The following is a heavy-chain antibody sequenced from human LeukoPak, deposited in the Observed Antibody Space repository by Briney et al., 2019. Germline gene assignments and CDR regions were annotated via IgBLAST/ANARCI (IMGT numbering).Heavy chain of an antibody. V-gene: IGHV4-39*01. Sequence: KPSETLSLTCTVSGGSICSSSYYWGWIRQPPGKGLEWIGGIYYSGDTYYNPSLKSRRVTISVDTSKNQFSLRLSSVTAADTDVYYCARHQWHYYYYMGVWGKGSTVTVSS. D-gene: IGHD6-19*01. CDR2: IYYSGDT. CDR3: ARHQWHYYYYMGV. CDR1: GGSICSSSYY. J-gene: IGHJ6*03.